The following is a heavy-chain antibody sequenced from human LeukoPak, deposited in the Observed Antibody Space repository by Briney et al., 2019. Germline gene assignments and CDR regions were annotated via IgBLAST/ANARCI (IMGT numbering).Heavy chain of an antibody. D-gene: IGHD2/OR15-2a*01. CDR3: ASESPLSYYFDY. CDR1: GFTFSSYW. J-gene: IGHJ4*02. CDR2: IKQDGSEK. Sequence: GGSLRLSCAASGFTFSSYWMHWVRQAPGKGLEWVANIKQDGSEKYYVDSVKGRFTISRDNAKNSLYLQMNSLRAEDTAVYYCASESPLSYYFDYWGQGTLVTVSS. V-gene: IGHV3-7*01.